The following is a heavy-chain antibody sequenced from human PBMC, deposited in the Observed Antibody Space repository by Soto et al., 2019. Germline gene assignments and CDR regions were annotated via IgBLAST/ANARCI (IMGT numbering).Heavy chain of an antibody. CDR2: IKQDGSEK. Sequence: GGSLRLSCAASGFTFSSYAMSWVRQAPGKGLEWVANIKQDGSEKYYVDSVKGRFTISRDNAKNSLYLQMNSLRAEDTAVYYCARVPRTAAGIFRAFDIWGQGTRVTVSS. V-gene: IGHV3-7*04. CDR1: GFTFSSYA. D-gene: IGHD6-13*01. J-gene: IGHJ3*02. CDR3: ARVPRTAAGIFRAFDI.